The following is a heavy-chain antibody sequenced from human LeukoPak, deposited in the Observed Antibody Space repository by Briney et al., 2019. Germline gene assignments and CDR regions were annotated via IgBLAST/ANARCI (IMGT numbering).Heavy chain of an antibody. D-gene: IGHD6-19*01. CDR2: ISGSGDST. Sequence: AGGSLRLSCVASGFTLSSYAVSWVRQAPGKGLEWVSGISGSGDSTYYADSVKGRFTISRDNSKNTLYLQMNSLRAEDTAVYYCARRSGIAVAGAFDYWGQGTLVTVSS. V-gene: IGHV3-23*01. CDR3: ARRSGIAVAGAFDY. J-gene: IGHJ4*02. CDR1: GFTLSSYA.